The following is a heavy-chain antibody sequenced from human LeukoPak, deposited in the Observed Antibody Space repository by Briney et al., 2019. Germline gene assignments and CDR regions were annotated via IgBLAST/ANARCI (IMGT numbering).Heavy chain of an antibody. V-gene: IGHV3-30*18. CDR2: ISYDGSDI. CDR3: AKDRSSSWCIDY. Sequence: QPGRSLRLSCAASGFTFSSYGMHWVRQAPGKVLEWVAVISYDGSDIHYADSVKGRFTISRDNSKNTLFLQMNSLRAEDTAVYYCAKDRSSSWCIDYWGQGTLVTVSS. J-gene: IGHJ4*02. CDR1: GFTFSSYG. D-gene: IGHD6-13*01.